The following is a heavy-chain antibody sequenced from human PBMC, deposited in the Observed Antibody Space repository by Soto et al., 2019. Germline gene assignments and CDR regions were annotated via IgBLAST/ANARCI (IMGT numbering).Heavy chain of an antibody. V-gene: IGHV3-66*01. D-gene: IGHD3-22*01. Sequence: GSLRLSCAASGFTVSSNYMSWVRQAPGKGLEWVSVIYSGGSTYYADSVKGRFTISRDNSKNTLYLQMNSLRGEDTAVYYCAKGESYYYDSNGYWNYWGPGTLVTVSS. J-gene: IGHJ4*02. CDR1: GFTVSSNY. CDR3: AKGESYYYDSNGYWNY. CDR2: IYSGGST.